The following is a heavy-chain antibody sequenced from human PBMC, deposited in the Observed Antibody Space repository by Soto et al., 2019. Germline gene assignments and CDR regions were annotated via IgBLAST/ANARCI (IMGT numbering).Heavy chain of an antibody. D-gene: IGHD6-19*01. V-gene: IGHV4-59*08. CDR3: ARHERQWLVLDY. CDR1: GGSISSYY. CDR2: IYYSGST. J-gene: IGHJ4*02. Sequence: PSETLSLTCTVSGGSISSYYWSWIRQPPGKGLEWIGYIYYSGSTNYNPSLKSRVTISVDTSKNQFSLKLSSVTAADTAVYYCARHERQWLVLDYWGQGTLVTVSS.